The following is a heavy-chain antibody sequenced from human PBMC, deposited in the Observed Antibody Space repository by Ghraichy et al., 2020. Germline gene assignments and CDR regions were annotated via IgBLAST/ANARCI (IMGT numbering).Heavy chain of an antibody. D-gene: IGHD5-24*01. Sequence: ASVKVSCKASGYTFTSYDINWVRQATGQGLEWMGWMNPNSGNTGYAQKFQGRVTMTRNTSISTAYMELSSLRSEDTAVYYCARVVPFGRDGYIWGYYFDYWGQGTLVTVSS. CDR3: ARVVPFGRDGYIWGYYFDY. J-gene: IGHJ4*02. CDR1: GYTFTSYD. CDR2: MNPNSGNT. V-gene: IGHV1-8*01.